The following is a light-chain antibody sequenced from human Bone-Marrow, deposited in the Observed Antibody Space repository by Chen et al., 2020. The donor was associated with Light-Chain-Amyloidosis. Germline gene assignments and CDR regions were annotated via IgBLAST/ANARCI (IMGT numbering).Light chain of an antibody. V-gene: IGLV3-25*03. CDR3: QSADSSGTYEVI. CDR2: RDT. Sequence: SSDLTQPPSVSVSPGQTATIPCSGDDLPTKYAYWYQQKPGQAPVLVIHRDTERPSGISERFSGSSSGTTATLTISGVQAEDEADYHCQSADSSGTYEVIFGGGTKLTVL. J-gene: IGLJ2*01. CDR1: DLPTKY.